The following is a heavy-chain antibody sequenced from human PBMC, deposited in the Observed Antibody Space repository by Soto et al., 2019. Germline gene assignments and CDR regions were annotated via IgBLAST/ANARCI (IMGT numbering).Heavy chain of an antibody. V-gene: IGHV4-39*01. CDR1: GGSISSSSYY. Sequence: QLQLQESGPGLVKPSETLSLTCTVSGGSISSSSYYWGWIRQPPGKGLEWIGSIYYSGSTHYNPSLKRRVTISVDTSKNQFSLKLSSVTAADTAVYYGARRGGVAAAIWGYWGQGTLVTVSS. J-gene: IGHJ4*02. D-gene: IGHD6-13*01. CDR3: ARRGGVAAAIWGY. CDR2: IYYSGST.